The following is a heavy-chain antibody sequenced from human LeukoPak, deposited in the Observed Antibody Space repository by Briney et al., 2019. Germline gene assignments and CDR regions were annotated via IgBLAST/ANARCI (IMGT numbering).Heavy chain of an antibody. J-gene: IGHJ5*02. V-gene: IGHV4-38-2*02. D-gene: IGHD3-22*01. CDR3: ARSYYDSRGRFDP. CDR1: GYSISSGYY. Sequence: SETLSLTCTVSGYSISSGYYWGWVRQPPGKGLEWIRTIHHSGSTYYRPSLRSRVTTSVDTSKNQFSLSLSSVTAADTAVYYCARSYYDSRGRFDPWGQGTLVTVSS. CDR2: IHHSGST.